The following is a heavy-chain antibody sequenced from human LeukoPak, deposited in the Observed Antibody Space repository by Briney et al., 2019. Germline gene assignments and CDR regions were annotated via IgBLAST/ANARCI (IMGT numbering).Heavy chain of an antibody. CDR1: GFTFSSYW. CDR3: AKDPDCTSGVCYTFFDY. D-gene: IGHD2-8*01. CDR2: VSCSGDTT. J-gene: IGHJ4*02. V-gene: IGHV3-23*01. Sequence: GGSLRLSCAASGFTFSSYWMSWVRQAPGKGLEWVSFVSCSGDTTYFADSVKGRFTISRDNSKNTLYLQMNSLRAEDTAVYYCAKDPDCTSGVCYTFFDYWGQGTLVTVSS.